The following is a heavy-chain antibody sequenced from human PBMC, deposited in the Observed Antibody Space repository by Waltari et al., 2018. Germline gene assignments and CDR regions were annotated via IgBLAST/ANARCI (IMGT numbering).Heavy chain of an antibody. CDR3: ARNKGGTAGFFYGMDV. D-gene: IGHD6-13*01. Sequence: QVQLVQSGAEVQKPGSSVKVSCKASADTFNSSAINRVRQAPGQGLEWMGAIIIIFGTVSYAQNFQGRVAVTADKSTSTAYMELSSLTSGDTAMYYCARNKGGTAGFFYGMDVWGQGSTVTVSS. J-gene: IGHJ6*02. CDR1: ADTFNSSA. V-gene: IGHV1-69*06. CDR2: IIIIFGTV.